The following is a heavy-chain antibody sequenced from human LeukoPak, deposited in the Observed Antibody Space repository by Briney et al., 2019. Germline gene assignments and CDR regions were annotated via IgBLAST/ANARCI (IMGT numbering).Heavy chain of an antibody. CDR2: ISSNGGST. D-gene: IGHD4-23*01. J-gene: IGHJ4*02. Sequence: GVSLRLSCSASGFTFSSYGMNWVRQAPGKGPEHVSTISSNGGSTYYADSVKGRFTISRDNSRDTLYLQMSSLRPEDTAVYYCMKVAYGGNSGFDYWGQGTLVTVSS. V-gene: IGHV3-64D*06. CDR3: MKVAYGGNSGFDY. CDR1: GFTFSSYG.